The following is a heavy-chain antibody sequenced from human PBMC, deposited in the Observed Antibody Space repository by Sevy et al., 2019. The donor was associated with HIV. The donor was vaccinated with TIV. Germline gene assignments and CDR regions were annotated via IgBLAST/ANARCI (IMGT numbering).Heavy chain of an antibody. J-gene: IGHJ4*02. Sequence: ASVKVSCKVSGYTLTELSMYWVRQAPGKGLEWMGTFDPEDDETIYAQKFQGRVTMTEDTSTDTACMELSSLRSEDTGVYYCATTKVYYYSSGYPFDYWGQGTLVTVSS. CDR3: ATTKVYYYSSGYPFDY. V-gene: IGHV1-24*01. CDR2: FDPEDDET. D-gene: IGHD3-22*01. CDR1: GYTLTELS.